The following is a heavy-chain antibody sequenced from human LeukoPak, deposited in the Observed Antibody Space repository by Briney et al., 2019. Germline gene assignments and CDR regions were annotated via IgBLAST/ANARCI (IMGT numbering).Heavy chain of an antibody. CDR2: INPSGGST. Sequence: ASVKVSCKASGYTFTSYYMHWVRQAPGQGLGWMGIINPSGGSTSYAQKFQGRVTMTRDTSISTAYMELSRLRSDDTAVYYCARGEYSSSFGSAQEGDYWGQGTLVTVSS. J-gene: IGHJ4*02. CDR3: ARGEYSSSFGSAQEGDY. CDR1: GYTFTSYY. V-gene: IGHV1-46*01. D-gene: IGHD6-6*01.